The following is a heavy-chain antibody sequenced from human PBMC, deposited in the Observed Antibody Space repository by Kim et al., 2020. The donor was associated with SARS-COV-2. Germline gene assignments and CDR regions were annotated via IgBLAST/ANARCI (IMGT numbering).Heavy chain of an antibody. J-gene: IGHJ3*02. D-gene: IGHD1-1*01. CDR3: TRIPGTPFAFWDAFD. V-gene: IGHV3-73*01. CDR1: GFTFSDSP. Sequence: GGSLRLSCTASGFTFSDSPMHWVRQASGKGLEWVGRIRSKANSYATAYAASVRGRFIISRDDSKNTAYLQMNSLKTEDTAVYYCTRIPGTPFAFWDAFD. CDR2: IRSKANSYAT.